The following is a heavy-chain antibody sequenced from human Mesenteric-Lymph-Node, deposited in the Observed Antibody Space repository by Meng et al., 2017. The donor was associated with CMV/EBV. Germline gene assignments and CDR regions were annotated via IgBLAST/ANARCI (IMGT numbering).Heavy chain of an antibody. CDR3: ARVGSWDYYDSSLGT. CDR2: ITGSGGRR. J-gene: IGHJ5*02. CDR1: GFTFTGYA. Sequence: GGSLRLSCAASGFTFTGYAMSWVRQAPGKGLEWVSTITGSGGRRDYADSVKGRFTISRDNSKNTMYMQMNSLRAEDTAVYYCARVGSWDYYDSSLGTWGQGTLVTVSS. D-gene: IGHD3-22*01. V-gene: IGHV3-23*01.